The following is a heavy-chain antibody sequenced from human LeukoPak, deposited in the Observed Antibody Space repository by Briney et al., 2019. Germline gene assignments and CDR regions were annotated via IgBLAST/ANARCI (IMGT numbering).Heavy chain of an antibody. CDR3: AKDTDIDY. Sequence: GGSLRLSCAASGFTLSSYSMNWVRQAPGKGLEWVSSISSSSSYIYYADSLKGRFTISRDNAKNSLYLQMNSLRAEDTAVYYCAKDTDIDYWGQGTLVTVSS. CDR1: GFTLSSYS. V-gene: IGHV3-21*01. CDR2: ISSSSSYI. J-gene: IGHJ4*02. D-gene: IGHD2-15*01.